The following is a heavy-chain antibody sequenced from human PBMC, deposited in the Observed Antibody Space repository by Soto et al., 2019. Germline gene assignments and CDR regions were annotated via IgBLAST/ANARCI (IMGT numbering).Heavy chain of an antibody. V-gene: IGHV5-51*01. Sequence: PGETLKLTCTGSGYSFTSYWIGWMRQLPGKGLEWMGNIYPGDSDTRYSASFQGQVTITAHKTICTAYLQWSSLKASDTAMDYCARLVSDSRGDLRNYYYGMDVWGQGTMVTVSS. CDR1: GYSFTSYW. CDR3: ARLVSDSRGDLRNYYYGMDV. J-gene: IGHJ6*02. CDR2: IYPGDSDT. D-gene: IGHD3-22*01.